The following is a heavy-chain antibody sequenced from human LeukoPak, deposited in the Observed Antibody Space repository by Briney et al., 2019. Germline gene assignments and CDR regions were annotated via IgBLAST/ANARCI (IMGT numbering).Heavy chain of an antibody. J-gene: IGHJ4*02. V-gene: IGHV3-48*01. CDR3: ANLYDFWSGYYSNDY. CDR2: ISSSSSTI. Sequence: PGGSLRLSCAASGFTFSSYSMNWVRQAPGKGLEWVSYISSSSSTIYYADSVKGRFTISRDNAKNSLYLQMNSLRAEDTAVYYCANLYDFWSGYYSNDYWGQGTLVTVSS. CDR1: GFTFSSYS. D-gene: IGHD3-3*01.